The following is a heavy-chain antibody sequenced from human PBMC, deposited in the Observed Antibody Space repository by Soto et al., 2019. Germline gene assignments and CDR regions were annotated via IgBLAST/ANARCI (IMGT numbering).Heavy chain of an antibody. CDR1: GFTFSSYG. J-gene: IGHJ6*02. CDR3: ARYSSTTNYYYGMDV. D-gene: IGHD6-13*01. V-gene: IGHV3-33*01. CDR2: IWYDGSHQ. Sequence: QVQLVESGGGVVQPGKSLRLSCAASGFTFSSYGMHWVRQAPGKGLEWVAVIWYDGSHQYYTDSVKGRFTISRDNSKNTVFLQVNSLRAEDTAVYYCARYSSTTNYYYGMDVWGQGTTVTVSS.